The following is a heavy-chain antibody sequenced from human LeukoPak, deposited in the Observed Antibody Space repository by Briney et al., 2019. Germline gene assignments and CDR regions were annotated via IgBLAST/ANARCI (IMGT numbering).Heavy chain of an antibody. Sequence: GGSLILSCAASGFTFSSYAMSWVRQAPGRGLEWVSAISGSGGSTYYADSVKGRFTISRDNSKNTLYLQMNSLRAEDTAVYYCAKDLLFYYGSGRRDYWGQGTLVTVSS. D-gene: IGHD3-10*01. CDR3: AKDLLFYYGSGRRDY. J-gene: IGHJ4*02. V-gene: IGHV3-23*01. CDR2: ISGSGGST. CDR1: GFTFSSYA.